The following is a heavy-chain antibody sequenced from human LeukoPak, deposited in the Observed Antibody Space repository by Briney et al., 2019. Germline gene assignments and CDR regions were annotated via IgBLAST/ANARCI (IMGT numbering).Heavy chain of an antibody. D-gene: IGHD3-3*01. J-gene: IGHJ4*02. Sequence: GGTLRLSCAASGFTFSNYWMSWVRQAPGKGLEWVANIKQDGSEKYFVDSVKGRFTISRDNAKNSLYLQMNSLRAEDTAVYYCARDGLYDFWSGYFDNWGQGTLVTVSS. CDR1: GFTFSNYW. CDR3: ARDGLYDFWSGYFDN. V-gene: IGHV3-7*01. CDR2: IKQDGSEK.